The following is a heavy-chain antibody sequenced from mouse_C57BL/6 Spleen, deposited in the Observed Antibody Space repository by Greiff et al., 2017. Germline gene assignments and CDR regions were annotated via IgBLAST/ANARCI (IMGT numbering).Heavy chain of an antibody. CDR2: IYPSDSET. CDR1: GYPFTSYW. Sequence: QVHVKQPGAELVRPGSSVKLSCKASGYPFTSYWLDWVKQRPGQGLEWIGNIYPSDSETHYNQKFKDKATLTVDKSSSTAYMQLSSLTSEDSAVYYCARSYGSSYGGCAYWGQGTRVTVSA. CDR3: ARSYGSSYGGCAY. J-gene: IGHJ3*01. D-gene: IGHD1-1*01. V-gene: IGHV1-61*01.